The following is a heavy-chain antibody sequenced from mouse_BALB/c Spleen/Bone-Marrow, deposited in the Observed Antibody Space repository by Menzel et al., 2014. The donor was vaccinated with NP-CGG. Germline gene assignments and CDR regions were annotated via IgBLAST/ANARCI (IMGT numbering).Heavy chain of an antibody. J-gene: IGHJ4*01. CDR2: IYPGNSDT. CDR1: GYSFTSYW. Sequence: EVQLQQSGTVLARPGASVKMSCKASGYSFTSYWMHWVKQRPGQGLEWIGAIYPGNSDTSYNQKFKGKAKLTAVTSASNAYMELNSMTNEDSAVYYCTPAIQRPLYAIDYWGQGTSLTVSS. CDR3: TPAIQRPLYAIDY. D-gene: IGHD6-1*01. V-gene: IGHV1-5*01.